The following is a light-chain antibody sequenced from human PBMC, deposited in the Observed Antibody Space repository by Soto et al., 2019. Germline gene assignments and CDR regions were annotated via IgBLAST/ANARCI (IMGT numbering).Light chain of an antibody. Sequence: DIQMTQSPSTLSGSVGDRVTITCRASQTISSWLAWYQQKPGKAPKLLIYKASTLKSGVPSRFSGSGSGTEFTLTISSLQPDDFAVYYCQQRSIGGTFGGGTKVDIK. J-gene: IGKJ4*01. CDR1: QTISSW. CDR3: QQRSIGGT. CDR2: KAS. V-gene: IGKV1-5*03.